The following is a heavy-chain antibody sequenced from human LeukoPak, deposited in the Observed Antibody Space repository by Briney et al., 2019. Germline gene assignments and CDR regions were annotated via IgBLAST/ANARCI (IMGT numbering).Heavy chain of an antibody. Sequence: QTGGSQRLSCAASGFTFSNCAMSWVRQAPEKGLEWVSGISGSGSSTYYADSVKGRFTISRDNSENTLSPQMNSLRADDTAIYYCAKSCNSGNCYYNYWGQGTLVTVSS. CDR1: GFTFSNCA. CDR3: AKSCNSGNCYYNY. CDR2: ISGSGSST. V-gene: IGHV3-23*01. J-gene: IGHJ4*02. D-gene: IGHD2/OR15-2a*01.